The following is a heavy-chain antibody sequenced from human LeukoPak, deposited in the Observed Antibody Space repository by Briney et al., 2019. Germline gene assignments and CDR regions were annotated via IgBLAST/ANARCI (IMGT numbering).Heavy chain of an antibody. J-gene: IGHJ2*01. Sequence: SETLSLTCAGYGGSFSGYYWSWIRQPPGKGLEWIGEINHSGSTNYNPSLKSRVTISVDTSKNQFSLKLSSVTAADTAVYYCARSGWTRYWYFDLWGRGTLVTVSS. CDR2: INHSGST. V-gene: IGHV4-34*01. D-gene: IGHD6-19*01. CDR3: ARSGWTRYWYFDL. CDR1: GGSFSGYY.